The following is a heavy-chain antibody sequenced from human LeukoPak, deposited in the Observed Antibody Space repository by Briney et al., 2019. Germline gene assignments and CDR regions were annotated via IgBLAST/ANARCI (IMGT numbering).Heavy chain of an antibody. CDR3: ARVGELKYSSSWYSYYFDY. V-gene: IGHV1-2*02. J-gene: IGHJ4*02. D-gene: IGHD6-13*01. CDR2: INPNSGGT. Sequence: GASVKVSCKASGYTFTGYYMHWVRQAPGQGLEWMGWINPNSGGTNYAQKFQGRVTMTRDTSISTAYMELSRLRSDDTAVYYCARVGELKYSSSWYSYYFDYWGQGTLVTVSS. CDR1: GYTFTGYY.